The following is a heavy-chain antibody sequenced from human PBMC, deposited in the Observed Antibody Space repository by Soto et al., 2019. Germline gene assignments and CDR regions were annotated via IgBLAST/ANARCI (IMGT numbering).Heavy chain of an antibody. V-gene: IGHV1-3*01. D-gene: IGHD6-13*01. CDR2: INAGNGNT. Sequence: ASVKVSCKASGYTFTSYAMHWVRQAPGQRLEWMGWINAGNGNTKYSQKFQGRVTITRDTSASTAYMELSSLRSEDTAVYYCAGDRTRIAAAGTFFFQYWGQGTLVTVSS. CDR1: GYTFTSYA. CDR3: AGDRTRIAAAGTFFFQY. J-gene: IGHJ4*02.